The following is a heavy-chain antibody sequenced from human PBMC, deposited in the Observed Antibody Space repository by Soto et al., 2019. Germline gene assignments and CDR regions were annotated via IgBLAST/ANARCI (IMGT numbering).Heavy chain of an antibody. D-gene: IGHD6-13*01. Sequence: SVKVSCKASGGTFSSYSISWVRQAPGQGLEWMGGIIPIFGTANYAQKFQGRVTITADESTSTAYMELSSLRSEDTAVYYCASRIAAAGTNFDYWGQGTLVTVSS. CDR1: GGTFSSYS. CDR2: IIPIFGTA. J-gene: IGHJ4*02. V-gene: IGHV1-69*13. CDR3: ASRIAAAGTNFDY.